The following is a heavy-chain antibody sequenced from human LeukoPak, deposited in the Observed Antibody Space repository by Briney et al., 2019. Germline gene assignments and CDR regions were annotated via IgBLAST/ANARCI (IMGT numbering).Heavy chain of an antibody. CDR1: GFTVSNNY. CDR2: IYSGGST. Sequence: GGSLRLSCAASGFTVSNNYMSWIRQAPGKGLEWVSVIYSGGSTYSADSVKGRFTISRDNSKNTLYPQMNSLRAEDTAVYYCASLDNLGVGYWGQGTLVTVSS. J-gene: IGHJ4*02. D-gene: IGHD3-16*01. CDR3: ASLDNLGVGY. V-gene: IGHV3-53*01.